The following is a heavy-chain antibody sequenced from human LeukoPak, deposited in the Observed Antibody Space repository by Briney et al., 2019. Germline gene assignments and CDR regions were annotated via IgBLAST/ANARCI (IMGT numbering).Heavy chain of an antibody. V-gene: IGHV3-48*03. CDR1: GFTFSSYE. D-gene: IGHD6-19*01. CDR2: IASDGTI. J-gene: IGHJ6*03. CDR3: ATSLSGWGTYHYMDV. Sequence: GGSLRLSCAASGFTFSSYEMNWVRQAPGKGLEWVSFIASDGTIYYADSVRGRFTLSRDSAKNSLFLQMNILRVEDTAVYYCATSLSGWGTYHYMDVWGKGTTVIISS.